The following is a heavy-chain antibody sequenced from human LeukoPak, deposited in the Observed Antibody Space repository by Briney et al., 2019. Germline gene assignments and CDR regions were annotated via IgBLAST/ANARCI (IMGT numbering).Heavy chain of an antibody. Sequence: PGGSLRLSCAASGFTFDDYAVHWVRQAPGKGLEWVSGISWNSGSIGYADSVKGRFTISRDNAKNSLYLQMNSLRAEDTALYYCAKDPRISGGWYPLYYFDYWGQGTLVTVSS. CDR2: ISWNSGSI. V-gene: IGHV3-9*01. J-gene: IGHJ4*02. D-gene: IGHD6-19*01. CDR1: GFTFDDYA. CDR3: AKDPRISGGWYPLYYFDY.